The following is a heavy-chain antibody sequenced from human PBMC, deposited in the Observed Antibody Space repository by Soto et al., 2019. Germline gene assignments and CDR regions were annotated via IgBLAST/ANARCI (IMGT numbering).Heavy chain of an antibody. D-gene: IGHD1-26*01. V-gene: IGHV1-69*01. CDR3: ASRPWGATNYYYYGTEG. CDR1: GVTFRSYA. J-gene: IGHJ6*01. Sequence: KASWKASGVTFRSYAISWVRQAPGQGLEWMGGIIPIFGTANYAQKFQGRVTITADESTSTAYMELSSLRSEDTAVYYCASRPWGATNYYYYGTEGPCPGTTVTV. CDR2: IIPIFGTA.